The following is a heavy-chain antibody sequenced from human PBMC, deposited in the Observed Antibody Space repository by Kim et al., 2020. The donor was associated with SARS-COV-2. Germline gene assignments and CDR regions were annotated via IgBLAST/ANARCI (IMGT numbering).Heavy chain of an antibody. D-gene: IGHD3-10*01. Sequence: SGPTLVKPTQTLTLTCTFSGFSLSTSGVGVGWIRQPPGKALEWLALIYWDDDKRYRPSLKSRLTITKDTSKNQVVLTMTNMDPVDTATYYCAHIGLEGSYGSGSYYIGGAFDIWGQGTMVTVSS. CDR1: GFSLSTSGVG. CDR2: IYWDDDK. J-gene: IGHJ3*02. CDR3: AHIGLEGSYGSGSYYIGGAFDI. V-gene: IGHV2-5*02.